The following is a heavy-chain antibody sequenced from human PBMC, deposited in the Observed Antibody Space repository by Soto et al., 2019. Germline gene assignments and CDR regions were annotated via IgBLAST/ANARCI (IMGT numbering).Heavy chain of an antibody. CDR1: GSSFANSW. D-gene: IGHD6-13*01. CDR3: ARHGGGRIAVTGFMGMDG. V-gene: IGHV5-10-1*01. J-gene: IGHJ6*02. CDR2: IDPSDSYT. Sequence: EVQLVQSGAEVKKPGESLTISCKGSGSSFANSWITWVRQMPGKGLEWMGRIDPSDSYTHYSPSFQGHVTISVDKSINPAYSRWKSLKASDRAKYYCARHGGGRIAVTGFMGMDGWGQGTAVTVSS.